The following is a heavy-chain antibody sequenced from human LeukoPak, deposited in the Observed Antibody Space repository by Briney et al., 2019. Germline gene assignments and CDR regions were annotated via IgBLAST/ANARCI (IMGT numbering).Heavy chain of an antibody. CDR3: ARDRLGDYVDPSPHAFDI. CDR2: INPSGGST. Sequence: ASVKVSCKASGYTFTSYYMHWVRQAPGQGLEWMGIINPSGGSTSYAQKFQGRVTMTRDMSTSTVYMELSSLRSEDTAVYYCARDRLGDYVDPSPHAFDIWGQGTMVTVSS. D-gene: IGHD4-17*01. V-gene: IGHV1-46*01. CDR1: GYTFTSYY. J-gene: IGHJ3*02.